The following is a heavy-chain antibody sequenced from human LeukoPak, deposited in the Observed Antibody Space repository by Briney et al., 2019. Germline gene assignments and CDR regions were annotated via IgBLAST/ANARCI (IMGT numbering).Heavy chain of an antibody. CDR1: GFTFSNYI. Sequence: GGPLRLSCAASGFTFSNYIMTWVRQAPGKGLFWVSTINASGGATYYADSARGRFAISRDNSRDQLYLQVYNLRAEDTAVYYCAKGLWDYYGSGIMYYTMDVWGQGTTVTVSS. V-gene: IGHV3-23*01. D-gene: IGHD3-10*01. J-gene: IGHJ6*02. CDR2: INASGGAT. CDR3: AKGLWDYYGSGIMYYTMDV.